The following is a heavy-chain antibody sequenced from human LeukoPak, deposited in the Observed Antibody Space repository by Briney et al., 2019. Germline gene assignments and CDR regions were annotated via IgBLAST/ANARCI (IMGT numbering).Heavy chain of an antibody. CDR2: ISGSGGST. D-gene: IGHD3-16*02. Sequence: GGSLRLSCAASGFTFSSYAMSWVRQAPGKGLEWVSAISGSGGSTYYADSVKGRFTISRDNSKNTLYLQMNSLRAEDTAVYYCAKRGYDYVLGSYRYTTGGHAFDIWGQGTMVTVSS. CDR3: AKRGYDYVLGSYRYTTGGHAFDI. V-gene: IGHV3-23*01. CDR1: GFTFSSYA. J-gene: IGHJ3*02.